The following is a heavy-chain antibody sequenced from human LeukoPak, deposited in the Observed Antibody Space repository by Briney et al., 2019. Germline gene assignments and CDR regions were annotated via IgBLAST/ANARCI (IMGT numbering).Heavy chain of an antibody. J-gene: IGHJ4*02. V-gene: IGHV3-74*01. D-gene: IGHD5-12*01. CDR1: GFTLSNYW. Sequence: GGSLRLSCAASGFTLSNYWMHWVRQAPGKGLVWVSRINSDGSRIIYADSVKGRFTISRDNAKNTVYLQMNSLRADDTAVYFCARAPQIGFSGFDKNYWGQGTLVTVSS. CDR3: ARAPQIGFSGFDKNY. CDR2: INSDGSRI.